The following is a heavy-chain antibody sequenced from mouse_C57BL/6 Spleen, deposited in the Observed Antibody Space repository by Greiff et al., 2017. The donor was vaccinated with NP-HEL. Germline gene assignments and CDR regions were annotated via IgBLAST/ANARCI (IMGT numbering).Heavy chain of an antibody. CDR3: ASHSSGNPFAY. J-gene: IGHJ3*01. CDR2: IRNKANGYTT. V-gene: IGHV7-3*01. CDR1: GFTFTDYY. D-gene: IGHD3-2*02. Sequence: EVMLVESGGGLVQPGGSLSLSCAASGFTFTDYYMSWVRQPPGKALEWLGFIRNKANGYTTEYSASVKGRFTISRDNSQSILYLQMNALRAEDSATYYCASHSSGNPFAYWGQGTLVTVSA.